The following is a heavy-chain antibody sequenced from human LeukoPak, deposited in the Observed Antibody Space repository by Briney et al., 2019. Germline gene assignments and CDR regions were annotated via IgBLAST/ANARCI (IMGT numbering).Heavy chain of an antibody. CDR2: INTNTGNP. V-gene: IGHV7-4-1*02. CDR3: ARDRVGRGWLSTNHYFDY. D-gene: IGHD5-12*01. CDR1: GYTFTSYA. Sequence: GASVKVSCKASGYTFTSYAINWVRQAPGQGLEWVGWINTNTGNPTKAQGFTGRFVFSLDTSVSTAYLQISSLKADDTAVYYCARDRVGRGWLSTNHYFDYWGQGTLVTVSS. J-gene: IGHJ4*02.